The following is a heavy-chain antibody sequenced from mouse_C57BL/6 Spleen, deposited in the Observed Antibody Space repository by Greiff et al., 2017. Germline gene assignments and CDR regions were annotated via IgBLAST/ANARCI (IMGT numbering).Heavy chain of an antibody. J-gene: IGHJ1*03. CDR3: ARSLIITTVVAWYFDV. Sequence: QVQLKQSGAELAKPGASVKLSCKASGYTFTSYWMHWVKQRPGQGLEWIGYINPSSGYTKYNQKFKDKATLTADKSSSTAYMQLSSLTYVDSAVYYCARSLIITTVVAWYFDVWGTGTTVTVSS. D-gene: IGHD1-1*01. CDR1: GYTFTSYW. V-gene: IGHV1-7*01. CDR2: INPSSGYT.